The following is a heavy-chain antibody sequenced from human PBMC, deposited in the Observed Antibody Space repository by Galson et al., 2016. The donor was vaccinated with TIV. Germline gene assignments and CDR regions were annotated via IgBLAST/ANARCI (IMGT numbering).Heavy chain of an antibody. Sequence: SETLSLTCTVSGGSISSSRYYWGWVRQPPGKGLEWIGTIYYSGTTYYNPSLKSRVTISVDASKNQFSLILSSVTAADAAVYFCATLVVAVIPGGVIAPWGQGTLVTFSA. CDR1: GGSISSSRYY. CDR2: IYYSGTT. CDR3: ATLVVAVIPGGVIAP. V-gene: IGHV4-39*01. D-gene: IGHD2-15*01. J-gene: IGHJ5*02.